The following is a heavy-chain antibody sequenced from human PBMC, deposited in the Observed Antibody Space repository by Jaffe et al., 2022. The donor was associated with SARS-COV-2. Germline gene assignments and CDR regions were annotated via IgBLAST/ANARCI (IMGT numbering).Heavy chain of an antibody. J-gene: IGHJ4*02. D-gene: IGHD3-10*01. CDR1: GFTFSNSP. CDR2: TSHDESNK. V-gene: IGHV3-30-3*01. Sequence: QVQLVESGGGVVPPGRSLRLSCAASGFTFSNSPMHWVRQAPGKGLEWVAVTSHDESNKHYADSVKGRFTISRDNVKNTLYLQMNSLRAEDTAVYYCARDGFGTIDYWGQGTLVTVSS. CDR3: ARDGFGTIDY.